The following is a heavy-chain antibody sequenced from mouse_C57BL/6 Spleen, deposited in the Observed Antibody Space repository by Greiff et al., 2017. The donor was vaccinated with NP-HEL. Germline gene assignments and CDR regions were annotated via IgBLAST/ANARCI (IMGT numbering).Heavy chain of an antibody. Sequence: VQLQQSGAELVRPGPSVKVSCKASGYAFTNYLIEWVKQRPGQGLEWIGVINPGSGGTNYNEKFKGKATLTADKSSSTAYMQLSSLTSEDSAVYFCALLTGTIAYWGQGTLVTVSA. CDR1: GYAFTNYL. CDR3: ALLTGTIAY. J-gene: IGHJ3*01. V-gene: IGHV1-54*01. D-gene: IGHD4-1*01. CDR2: INPGSGGT.